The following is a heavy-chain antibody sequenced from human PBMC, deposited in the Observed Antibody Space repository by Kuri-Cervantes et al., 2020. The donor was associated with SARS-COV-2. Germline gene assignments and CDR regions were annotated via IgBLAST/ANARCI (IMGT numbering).Heavy chain of an antibody. CDR3: ATRIAVAGTDQYYFDY. CDR2: TYYRSKWYN. Sequence: SQTLSLTCAISGDSVSSNSAAWNWIRQSPSRGLEWLGRTYYRSKWYNDYAVSVKSRITINPDTSKNQFSLQLSSVTPEDTAVYYCATRIAVAGTDQYYFDYWGQGTLVTVSS. CDR1: GDSVSSNSAA. V-gene: IGHV6-1*01. J-gene: IGHJ4*02. D-gene: IGHD6-19*01.